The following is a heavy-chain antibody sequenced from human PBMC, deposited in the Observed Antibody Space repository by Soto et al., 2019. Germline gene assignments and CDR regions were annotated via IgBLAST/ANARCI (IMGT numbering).Heavy chain of an antibody. Sequence: KGLEWVSSISSSSSYIYYADSVKGRFTISRDNAKNSLYLQMNSLRAEDTAVYYCAIISLYKYIWGGPDFWGQGTLVIVSS. V-gene: IGHV3-21*01. CDR3: AIISLYKYIWGGPDF. D-gene: IGHD3-16*01. J-gene: IGHJ4*02. CDR2: ISSSSSYI.